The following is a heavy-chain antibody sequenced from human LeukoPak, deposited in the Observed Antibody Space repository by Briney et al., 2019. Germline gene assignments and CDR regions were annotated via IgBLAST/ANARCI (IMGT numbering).Heavy chain of an antibody. V-gene: IGHV3-23*01. CDR1: GFTFSSYA. Sequence: PGGSLRLSCAASGFTFSSYAMSWVRQAPGKGLERVSAISGSGGSTYYADSVRGRFTISRDNSKNTLYLKMNSLRSEDTAVYYCAKEWQWLAHFDYWGQGTLVTVSS. J-gene: IGHJ4*02. CDR3: AKEWQWLAHFDY. D-gene: IGHD6-19*01. CDR2: ISGSGGST.